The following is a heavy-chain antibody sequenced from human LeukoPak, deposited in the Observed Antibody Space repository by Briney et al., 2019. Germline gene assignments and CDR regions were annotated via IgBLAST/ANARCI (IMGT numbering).Heavy chain of an antibody. CDR1: GGTFSSYA. D-gene: IGHD2-2*01. J-gene: IGHJ3*02. CDR3: ASPGRYCSSTSCLRSAFDI. Sequence: ASVKVSCKASGGTFSSYAISWVRQAPGQGLEWMGGIIPIFGTANYAQKFQGRVTITTDESTSTAYMELSSLRSEDTAVYYCASPGRYCSSTSCLRSAFDIWGQGTMVTVSS. V-gene: IGHV1-69*05. CDR2: IIPIFGTA.